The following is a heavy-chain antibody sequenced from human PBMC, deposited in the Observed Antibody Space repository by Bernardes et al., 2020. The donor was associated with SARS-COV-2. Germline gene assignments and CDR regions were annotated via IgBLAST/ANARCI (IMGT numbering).Heavy chain of an antibody. CDR2: ISCSGGST. CDR3: AKREYYDFWSGPIDY. D-gene: IGHD3-3*01. CDR1: GFIFSSYA. V-gene: IGHV3-23*01. Sequence: GGSLRLSCAASGFIFSSYAMNWVRQAPGKGLEWVSAISCSGGSTYYADSVRGRFTISRDNSKNTLYLQMNSQRAEDTAVYYCAKREYYDFWSGPIDYWGQGTLVTVSS. J-gene: IGHJ4*02.